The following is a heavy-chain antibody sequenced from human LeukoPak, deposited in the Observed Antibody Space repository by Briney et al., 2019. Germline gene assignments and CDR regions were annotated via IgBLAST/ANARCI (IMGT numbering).Heavy chain of an antibody. CDR1: GYTFTSYW. J-gene: IGHJ6*03. Sequence: PGESLNISCTGSGYTFTSYWIGWVRETAGKGVEGMGIIYHGDYESIYSPSFQGQVTIPADKSNNTAYLQRSRVKASDTAMYYCARTAYSGWDYYYYMDVWGKGTTVTVSS. V-gene: IGHV5-51*03. CDR2: IYHGDYES. CDR3: ARTAYSGWDYYYYMDV. D-gene: IGHD6-19*01.